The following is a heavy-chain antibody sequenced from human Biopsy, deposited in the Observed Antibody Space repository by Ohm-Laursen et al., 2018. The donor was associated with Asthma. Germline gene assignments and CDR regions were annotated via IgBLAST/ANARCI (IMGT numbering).Heavy chain of an antibody. Sequence: SVKVSCKPSGDSFSNYAISWMRQAPGQGLEWMGGLIPVLGTPDHAQMFEGRVTITADESTSTAYMELSSLSSEGTAVYYCARGYSGSDRIVYYYSGLEVWGQGTTVTVSS. CDR1: GDSFSNYA. CDR2: LIPVLGTP. V-gene: IGHV1-69*13. CDR3: ARGYSGSDRIVYYYSGLEV. D-gene: IGHD5-12*01. J-gene: IGHJ6*02.